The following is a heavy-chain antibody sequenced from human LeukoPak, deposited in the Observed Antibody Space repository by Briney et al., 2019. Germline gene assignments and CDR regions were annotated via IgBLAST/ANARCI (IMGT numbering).Heavy chain of an antibody. V-gene: IGHV1-46*01. CDR3: ARGGRSSGYYWRFDY. Sequence: ASVKVSCKASGHTFTSYYMHWVRQAPGQGLEWMGIINPSGGSTSYAQKFQGRVTMTRDTSTSTVYMELSSLRSEDTAVYYCARGGRSSGYYWRFDYWDQGTLVTVSS. J-gene: IGHJ4*02. CDR1: GHTFTSYY. CDR2: INPSGGST. D-gene: IGHD3-22*01.